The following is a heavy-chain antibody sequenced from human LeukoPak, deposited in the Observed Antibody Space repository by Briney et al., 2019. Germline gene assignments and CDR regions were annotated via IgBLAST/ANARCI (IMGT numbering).Heavy chain of an antibody. D-gene: IGHD3-10*01. V-gene: IGHV1-18*04. Sequence: GASVKVSCKASGYTFTGYYMHWVRQAPGQGLEWMGWISAYNGNTNYAQKLQGRVTMTTDTSTSTAYMELRSLRSDDTAVYYCARAYGSGSYDYWGQGTLVTVSS. CDR2: ISAYNGNT. CDR3: ARAYGSGSYDY. J-gene: IGHJ4*02. CDR1: GYTFTGYY.